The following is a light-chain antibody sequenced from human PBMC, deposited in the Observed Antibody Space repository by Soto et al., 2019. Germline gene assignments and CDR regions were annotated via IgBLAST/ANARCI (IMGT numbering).Light chain of an antibody. CDR2: DVT. CDR3: CSYAGSYTYI. J-gene: IGLJ1*01. CDR1: YSDVGTFYF. Sequence: QSVLTQPRSVSGSPGQSVTISCTGSYSDVGTFYFVSWYQQYPGKGPKLIIYDVTERPSGVPDRFSGSKSGNTASPTISGLQAADEADYYCCSYAGSYTYIFGSGTKVTVL. V-gene: IGLV2-11*01.